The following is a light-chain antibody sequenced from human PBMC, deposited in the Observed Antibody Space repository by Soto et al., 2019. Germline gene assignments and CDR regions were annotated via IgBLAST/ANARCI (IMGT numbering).Light chain of an antibody. CDR1: SSNIGTYS. CDR3: AAWDDSLSGVV. V-gene: IGLV1-44*01. J-gene: IGLJ2*01. CDR2: TNN. Sequence: QSALTQPPSASGTPGQRVTISCSGSSSNIGTYSVNWYQQLPGAAPKLLIYTNNQRPSGVVDRFSGSKSGTSASLAISGLQSGDEANYYCAAWDDSLSGVVFGGGTKLTVL.